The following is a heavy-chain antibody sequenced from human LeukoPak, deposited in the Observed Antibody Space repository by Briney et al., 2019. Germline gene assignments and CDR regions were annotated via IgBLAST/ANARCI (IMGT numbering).Heavy chain of an antibody. CDR3: ASDYDSSGYYPYYFDY. CDR2: MNPNSGNT. V-gene: IGHV1-8*01. CDR1: GYTFTSYD. D-gene: IGHD3-22*01. Sequence: ASVKVSCKASGYTFTSYDINWVRQATGQGLEWMGWMNPNSGNTGYAQKFQGRVTITADESTSTAYMELSSLRSEDTAVYYCASDYDSSGYYPYYFDYWGQGTLVTVSS. J-gene: IGHJ4*02.